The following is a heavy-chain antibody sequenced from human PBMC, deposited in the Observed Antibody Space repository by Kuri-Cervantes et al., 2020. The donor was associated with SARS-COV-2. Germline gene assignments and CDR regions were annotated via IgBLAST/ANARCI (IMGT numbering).Heavy chain of an antibody. V-gene: IGHV3-23*01. D-gene: IGHD5/OR15-5a*01. J-gene: IGHJ4*02. CDR2: ISGSGGST. Sequence: GESLKISCAASGFTFSSYAMSWVRQAPGKGLEWVSAISGSGGSTYYADSVKGRFTISRDNSKNTLYLQMNSLRAEDTAVYYCAKDTFNSVYAQWDYFDYWGQGTLVTVSS. CDR3: AKDTFNSVYAQWDYFDY. CDR1: GFTFSSYA.